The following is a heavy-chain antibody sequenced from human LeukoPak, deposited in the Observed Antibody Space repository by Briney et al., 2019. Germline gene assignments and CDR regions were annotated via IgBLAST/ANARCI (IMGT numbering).Heavy chain of an antibody. CDR3: AVIVVVTATSLDAFDI. CDR2: ISYDGSNE. CDR1: GFTFSSYV. D-gene: IGHD2-21*02. Sequence: GGSLRLSCAASGFTFSSYVMHWVRQAPGKGLEWVAIISYDGSNEYYADSVKGRFTISRDNAKNSLYLQMNSLRAEDTAVYYCAVIVVVTATSLDAFDIWGQGRMVTVSS. J-gene: IGHJ3*02. V-gene: IGHV3-30*04.